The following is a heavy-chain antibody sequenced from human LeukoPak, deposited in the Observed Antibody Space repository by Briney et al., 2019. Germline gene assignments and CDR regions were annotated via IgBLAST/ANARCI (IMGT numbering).Heavy chain of an antibody. CDR1: GFIFSQYS. D-gene: IGHD5-12*01. CDR2: IRSSSET. J-gene: IGHJ5*02. Sequence: GGSLRLSCAASGFIFSQYSMNWVRQAPGKGLEWVSHIRSSSETFYADSVKGRFTISRGNARNSLYLQMNNLRGEDTAIYYCARDAGNSGYGCDLWGQGTLVTVSS. CDR3: ARDAGNSGYGCDL. V-gene: IGHV3-48*01.